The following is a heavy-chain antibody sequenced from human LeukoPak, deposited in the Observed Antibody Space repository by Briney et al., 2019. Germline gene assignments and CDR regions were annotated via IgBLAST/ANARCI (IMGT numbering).Heavy chain of an antibody. CDR3: ARANGGDFHPNWDWFDP. Sequence: GASAKVSCKASGYTFTGYYMHWVRQAPGQGLEWMGWINPNSGGTNYAQKFQGRVTMTRDTSISTAYMELSRLRSDDTAVYYCARANGGDFHPNWDWFDPWGQGTLVTVSS. CDR2: INPNSGGT. CDR1: GYTFTGYY. D-gene: IGHD1-1*01. J-gene: IGHJ5*02. V-gene: IGHV1-2*02.